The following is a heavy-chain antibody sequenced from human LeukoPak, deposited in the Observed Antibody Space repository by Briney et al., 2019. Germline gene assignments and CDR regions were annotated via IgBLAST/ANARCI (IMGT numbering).Heavy chain of an antibody. J-gene: IGHJ4*02. CDR3: ARDRVGSGWPRPYYFEV. V-gene: IGHV1-2*02. Sequence: ASVKVSCKASGYTLTGYYLHWVRQAPGQGLEWMGWINPNTGATHSAQKFQGRITMTRDTSISTAYMDLSRLKSDDTAVYYCARDRVGSGWPRPYYFEVWGQGTLVTVSS. D-gene: IGHD6-19*01. CDR2: INPNTGAT. CDR1: GYTLTGYY.